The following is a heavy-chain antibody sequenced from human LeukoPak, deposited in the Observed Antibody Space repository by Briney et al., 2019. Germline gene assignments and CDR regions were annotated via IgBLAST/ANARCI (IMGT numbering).Heavy chain of an antibody. CDR2: ISGTSNTI. Sequence: GGSLRLSCAASGFTFSTYWMSWVRQAPGKGLEWVADISGTSNTIYYADSVKGRFTISRDNAKNSLYLQVNSLRAEDTAIYYCARDLGSYSSGWYMGFDYWGQGTLVTVSS. CDR1: GFTFSTYW. J-gene: IGHJ4*02. D-gene: IGHD6-19*01. V-gene: IGHV3-48*01. CDR3: ARDLGSYSSGWYMGFDY.